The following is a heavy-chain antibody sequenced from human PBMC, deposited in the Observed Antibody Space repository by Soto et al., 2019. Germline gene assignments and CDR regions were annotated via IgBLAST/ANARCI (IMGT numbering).Heavy chain of an antibody. Sequence: ASVKVSCKASGYTFTSHVMHWVRQAPGQRLEWMGWVNGGNGNTKYSQRFQGRVTISRDTSATTAYMELSRLTSEDKAVYYCARDWVMGGPWGDFAYWGKEPLVPVPS. V-gene: IGHV1-3*01. CDR2: VNGGNGNT. CDR3: ARDWVMGGPWGDFAY. D-gene: IGHD3-16*01. CDR1: GYTFTSHV. J-gene: IGHJ4*02.